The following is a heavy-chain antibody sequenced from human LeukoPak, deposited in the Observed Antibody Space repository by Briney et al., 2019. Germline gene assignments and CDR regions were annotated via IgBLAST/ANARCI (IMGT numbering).Heavy chain of an antibody. Sequence: SETLSLTCTVSGGSISSGDYYWSWIRQPPGKGLEGIAYMYYSGSTYYNPSLKSRVTMSADTSKNQLSLKLSSVTAADTAVYHCARPYYYDSRIDPWGQGILVTVSS. CDR1: GGSISSGDYY. CDR3: ARPYYYDSRIDP. CDR2: MYYSGST. V-gene: IGHV4-30-4*01. D-gene: IGHD3-22*01. J-gene: IGHJ5*02.